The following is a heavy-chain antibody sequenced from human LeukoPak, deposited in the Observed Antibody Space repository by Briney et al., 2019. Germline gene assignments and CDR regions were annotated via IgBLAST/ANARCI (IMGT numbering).Heavy chain of an antibody. CDR1: GYTFTSYG. D-gene: IGHD5-18*01. J-gene: IGHJ4*02. Sequence: ASVKVSCKASGYTFTSYGISCVRQAPGQGLEWMGWISAYNGNTNYAQKLQGRVTMTTDTSTSTAYMELRSLRSDDTAVYYCARDSKVDTAKAPDYWGQGTLVTVSS. CDR2: ISAYNGNT. CDR3: ARDSKVDTAKAPDY. V-gene: IGHV1-18*01.